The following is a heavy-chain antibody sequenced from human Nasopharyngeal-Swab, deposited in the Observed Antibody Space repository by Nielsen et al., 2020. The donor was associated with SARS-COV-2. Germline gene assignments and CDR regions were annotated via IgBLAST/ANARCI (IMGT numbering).Heavy chain of an antibody. Sequence: GSSLRLSGAGWGFGFRAFALRCARQAPGKGLEWVSAAGGNDGSTFYADSVRGRFTISRDNSKNTLYLQMNSLRAEDTALYYCAKKYGTRGWYVGLDYWGQGTQVTVSS. CDR2: AGGNDGST. CDR1: GFGFRAFA. J-gene: IGHJ4*02. V-gene: IGHV3-23*01. D-gene: IGHD6-19*01. CDR3: AKKYGTRGWYVGLDY.